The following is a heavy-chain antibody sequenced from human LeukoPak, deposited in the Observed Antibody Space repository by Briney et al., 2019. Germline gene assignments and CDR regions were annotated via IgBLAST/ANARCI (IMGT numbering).Heavy chain of an antibody. D-gene: IGHD5-12*01. CDR1: GYTFTSYG. CDR2: ISAYNGNT. Sequence: ASVKVSCKASGYTFTSYGISWVRQAPGQGLEWMGWISAYNGNTNYAQKLQGRVTMTTDTSTSTAYMELRSLRSDDTAVYYCARGPRSGYDPLPIDYWGQGTLVTVSS. CDR3: ARGPRSGYDPLPIDY. J-gene: IGHJ4*02. V-gene: IGHV1-18*01.